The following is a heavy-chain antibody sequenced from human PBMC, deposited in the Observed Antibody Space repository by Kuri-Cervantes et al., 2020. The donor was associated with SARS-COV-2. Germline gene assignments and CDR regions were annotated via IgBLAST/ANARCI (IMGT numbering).Heavy chain of an antibody. D-gene: IGHD1-1*01. V-gene: IGHV3-23*01. CDR2: ISGSGGST. J-gene: IGHJ3*02. CDR3: AKDLGGAGTAAYDAFDI. Sequence: LSLTCAASGFAFNHQWMHRVRQVPGKGLEWVSAISGSGGSTYYADSVKGRFTISRDNSKNTLYLQMNSLRAEDTAVYYCAKDLGGAGTAAYDAFDIWGQGTMVTVSS. CDR1: GFAFNHQW.